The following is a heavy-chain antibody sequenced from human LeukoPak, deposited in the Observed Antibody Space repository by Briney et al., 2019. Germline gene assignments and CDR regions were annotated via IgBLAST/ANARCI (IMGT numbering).Heavy chain of an antibody. V-gene: IGHV4-34*01. CDR1: GGSFSGYY. CDR2: IYYSGNT. Sequence: HPSETLSLTCAVYGGSFSGYYWSWIRQPPGKGLEWIGSIYYSGNTYYNPSLKSRVTISLDTSKNQFSLKVSSVTAADTAIYYCAKDFSSASYTYYYYYMDVWGKGTTVTVSS. J-gene: IGHJ6*03. CDR3: AKDFSSASYTYYYYYMDV. D-gene: IGHD6-25*01.